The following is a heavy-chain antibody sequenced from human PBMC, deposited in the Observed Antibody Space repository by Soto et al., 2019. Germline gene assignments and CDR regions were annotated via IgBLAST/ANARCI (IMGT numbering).Heavy chain of an antibody. D-gene: IGHD3-3*01. CDR2: IYCSGST. CDR3: ARDNILGILYGGMDV. Sequence: LSLTCTVSGGSISSGDYYWSWIRQPPGKGLEWIGYIYCSGSTYYNPSLKSRVTISVDTSKNQFSLKLSSVTAADTAVYYCARDNILGILYGGMDVWGQGTTVTVSS. CDR1: GGSISSGDYY. J-gene: IGHJ6*02. V-gene: IGHV4-30-4*01.